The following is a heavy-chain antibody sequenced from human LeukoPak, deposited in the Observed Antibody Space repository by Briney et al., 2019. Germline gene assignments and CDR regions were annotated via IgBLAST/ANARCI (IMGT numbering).Heavy chain of an antibody. V-gene: IGHV1-69*06. D-gene: IGHD3-10*01. CDR2: IIPIFGTA. J-gene: IGHJ4*02. CDR3: ARLLNGITAFDY. CDR1: GVTFSSYA. Sequence: GASVKVSCKASGVTFSSYAISWVRQAPGQGLEWMGGIIPIFGTANYAQKFQGRVTITADKSTRTAYMELSSLRSEDTAVYYCARLLNGITAFDYWGQGTLVTVSS.